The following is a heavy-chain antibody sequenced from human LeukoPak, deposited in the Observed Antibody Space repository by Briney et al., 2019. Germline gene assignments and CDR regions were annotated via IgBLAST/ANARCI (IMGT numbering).Heavy chain of an antibody. CDR2: ISYDGSNK. V-gene: IGHV3-30-3*01. J-gene: IGHJ4*02. D-gene: IGHD2-2*01. Sequence: GGSLRLSCAASGFTFSSYAMHWVRQAPGKGLEWVAVISYDGSNKYYADSVKGRLTISRDNSKNTLYLQMNSLRAEDTAVYYCARAVVVPAATGLAGYFDYWGQGTLVTVSS. CDR3: ARAVVVPAATGLAGYFDY. CDR1: GFTFSSYA.